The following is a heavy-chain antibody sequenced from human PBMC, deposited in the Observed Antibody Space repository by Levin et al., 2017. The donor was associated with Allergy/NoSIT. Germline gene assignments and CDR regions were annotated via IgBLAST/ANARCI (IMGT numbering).Heavy chain of an antibody. CDR1: GFTFSSYE. Sequence: PGGSLRLSCAASGFTFSSYEMNWVRQAPGKGLEWVSYISSSGSTIYYADSVKGRFTISRDNAKNSLYLQMNSLRAEDTAVYYCARGPPKYNWNDFPVYYYYGMDGWGQGTTVTVSS. J-gene: IGHJ6*02. CDR3: ARGPPKYNWNDFPVYYYYGMDG. D-gene: IGHD1-20*01. V-gene: IGHV3-48*03. CDR2: ISSSGSTI.